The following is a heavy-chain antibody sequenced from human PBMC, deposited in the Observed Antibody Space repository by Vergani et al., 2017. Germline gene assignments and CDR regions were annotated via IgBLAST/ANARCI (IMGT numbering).Heavy chain of an antibody. J-gene: IGHJ4*02. V-gene: IGHV5-51*01. CDR1: EYSFGNYW. Sequence: EVQLLQSEGAVVQPGESLKISCKGSEYSFGNYWIGWVRQMPGKGLEWMGIIYPADSDTRYSPSFQGQVTISADKSISTAFLQWGSLKASDTALYYCARHTTYTDSWGQGTLVTVSS. CDR3: ARHTTYTDS. CDR2: IYPADSDT. D-gene: IGHD1-1*01.